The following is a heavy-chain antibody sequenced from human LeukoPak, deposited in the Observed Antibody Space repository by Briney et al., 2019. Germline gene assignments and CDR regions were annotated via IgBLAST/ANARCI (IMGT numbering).Heavy chain of an antibody. D-gene: IGHD3-22*01. V-gene: IGHV3-9*01. CDR1: GFTFDDYA. CDR3: AKNDDSSGYYSDAFDI. J-gene: IGHJ3*02. CDR2: ISWNSGSI. Sequence: GGSLRLSCAASGFTFDDYAMHWVRQAPGKGLEWVSGISWNSGSIGYADSVKGRFTISRDNAKNYLYLQMNSLRAEDTALYYCAKNDDSSGYYSDAFDIWGQGTMVTVSS.